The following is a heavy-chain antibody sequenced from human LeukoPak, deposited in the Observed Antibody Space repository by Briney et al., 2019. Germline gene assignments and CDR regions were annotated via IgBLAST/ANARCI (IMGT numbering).Heavy chain of an antibody. J-gene: IGHJ3*02. Sequence: PSETLSLTCTVSGGSISSSSYYWGWIRQPPGKGLEWIGTIYYSGSTYYNPSLKSRVTISVDTSKNQFSLKLRSVTAADTAVYYCASDGGTGYAFDMWGQGTTVTVSS. CDR1: GGSISSSSYY. CDR3: ASDGGTGYAFDM. V-gene: IGHV4-39*01. D-gene: IGHD2-8*02. CDR2: IYYSGST.